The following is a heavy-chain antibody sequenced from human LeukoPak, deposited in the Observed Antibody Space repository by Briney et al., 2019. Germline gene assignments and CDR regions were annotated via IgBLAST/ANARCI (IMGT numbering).Heavy chain of an antibody. D-gene: IGHD6-13*01. Sequence: PGRSLRLSCAASGFTFSSYGMHWVRQAPGKGLEWVAVIWYDGSNKYYADSVKGRFTISRDNSKNTLYLQMNSLRAEDTAVYYCAKDRTVYSSSWYYFDYWGQGTLVTVS. V-gene: IGHV3-33*06. J-gene: IGHJ4*02. CDR2: IWYDGSNK. CDR1: GFTFSSYG. CDR3: AKDRTVYSSSWYYFDY.